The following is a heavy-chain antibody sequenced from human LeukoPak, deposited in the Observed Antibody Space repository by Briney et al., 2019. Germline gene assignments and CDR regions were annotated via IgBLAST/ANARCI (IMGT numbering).Heavy chain of an antibody. V-gene: IGHV1-2*02. CDR2: INPNSGGT. D-gene: IGHD6-6*01. CDR3: ARERSSSSAGYYYYYMDV. Sequence: ASVKVSCKASGYTFTGYYMHWVRQAPGQGLEWMGWINPNSGGTNYAQKFQGRVTMTRDTSISTAYMELSRLRSDDTAVYYCARERSSSSAGYYYYYMDVWGKGTTVTISS. J-gene: IGHJ6*03. CDR1: GYTFTGYY.